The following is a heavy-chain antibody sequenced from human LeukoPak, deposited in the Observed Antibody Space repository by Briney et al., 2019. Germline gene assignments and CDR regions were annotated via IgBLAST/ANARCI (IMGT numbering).Heavy chain of an antibody. D-gene: IGHD4-17*01. J-gene: IGHJ4*02. Sequence: VASVTVSCKASGGTFSSYAISWVRQAPGQGLEWMGRIIPILGIANYAQKFQGRVTITADKSTSTAYMELSSLRSEDTAVYYCARDGYGDYVFDYWGQGTLATVSS. CDR3: ARDGYGDYVFDY. CDR2: IIPILGIA. V-gene: IGHV1-69*04. CDR1: GGTFSSYA.